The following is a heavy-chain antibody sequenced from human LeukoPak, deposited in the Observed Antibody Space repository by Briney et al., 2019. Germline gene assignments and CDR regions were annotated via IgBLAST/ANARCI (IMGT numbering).Heavy chain of an antibody. D-gene: IGHD3-10*01. CDR1: GGSISSGGYY. Sequence: SQTLSLTCTVSGGSISSGGYYWSWIRQPPGKGLEWIGYIYTSGSTNYNPSLKSRVTISVDTSKNQFSLKLSSVTAADTAVYYCARHVYGTVNPWGQGTLVTVSS. J-gene: IGHJ5*02. CDR3: ARHVYGTVNP. CDR2: IYTSGST. V-gene: IGHV4-61*09.